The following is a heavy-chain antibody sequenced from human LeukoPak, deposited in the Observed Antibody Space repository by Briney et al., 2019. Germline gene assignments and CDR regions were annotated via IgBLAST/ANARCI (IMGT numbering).Heavy chain of an antibody. CDR3: ALREQQWVPSIACPYYYGMDV. J-gene: IGHJ6*02. CDR2: FSGSGGST. CDR1: GFTLSSNA. V-gene: IGHV3-23*01. D-gene: IGHD6-13*01. Sequence: GGPLRLSCTVSGFTLSSNAMNWVRQAPGKGLEWVSGFSGSGGSTYYADSVKGRSTISRDKSKITLHLQKISLKAEDTAVYYCALREQQWVPSIACPYYYGMDVWVQGTTVTACS.